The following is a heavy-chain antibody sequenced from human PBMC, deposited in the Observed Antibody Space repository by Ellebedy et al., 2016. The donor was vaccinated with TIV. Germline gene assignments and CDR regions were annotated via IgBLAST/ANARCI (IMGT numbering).Heavy chain of an antibody. CDR2: INNDGSTT. CDR1: GFTFRNYW. CDR3: ARTTDVPGVGDWFDS. J-gene: IGHJ5*01. V-gene: IGHV3-74*03. D-gene: IGHD3-16*01. Sequence: PGGSLRLSCAASGFTFRNYWMHWVRQAPGRGLVWISRINNDGSTTTYVDSVEGRFTLSRDNAKNTLYLQMRSLRAEDTAVYYCARTTDVPGVGDWFDSWGQGTLVTVSS.